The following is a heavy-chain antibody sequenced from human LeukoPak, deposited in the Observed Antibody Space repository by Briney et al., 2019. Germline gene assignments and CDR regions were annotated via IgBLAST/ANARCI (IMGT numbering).Heavy chain of an antibody. Sequence: GGSLRLSCAASGFTFSSYSMNWVRQAPGKGLEWVSSISSSSSYIYYADSVKGRFTISRDNAKNSLYLQMNSLRAEDTAVYYCARDRTDCGGDCFHYYYYGMDVWGQGTTVTVSS. D-gene: IGHD2-21*02. V-gene: IGHV3-21*01. CDR2: ISSSSSYI. CDR3: ARDRTDCGGDCFHYYYYGMDV. J-gene: IGHJ6*02. CDR1: GFTFSSYS.